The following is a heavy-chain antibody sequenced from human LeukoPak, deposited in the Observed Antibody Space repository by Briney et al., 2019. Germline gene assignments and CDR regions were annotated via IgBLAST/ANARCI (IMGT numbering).Heavy chain of an antibody. CDR3: AKPPGIAAAGTGRGYYFDY. J-gene: IGHJ4*02. V-gene: IGHV3-23*01. CDR1: GFTFSSSA. D-gene: IGHD6-13*01. Sequence: GGSLRLSCAASGFTFSSSAMSWVRQAPGKGLEWVSTISDSAGSTYYADSVKGWFTVSRDNSKNTLYLQMNSLRAEDTAVYYCAKPPGIAAAGTGRGYYFDYWGQGTLVTVSS. CDR2: ISDSAGST.